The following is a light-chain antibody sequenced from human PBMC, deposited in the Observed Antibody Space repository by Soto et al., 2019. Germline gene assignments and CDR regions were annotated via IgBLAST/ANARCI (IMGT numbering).Light chain of an antibody. J-gene: IGLJ3*02. CDR3: SSYTSSSSWV. V-gene: IGLV2-14*01. CDR1: SSDVGAYNY. Sequence: QSVLTQPASVSGSPGQSITISCTGTSSDVGAYNYVSWYQQHPGKAPKLIICEVSNRPPGISNRFSGSKSGNTASLTISGLQAEDEADYHCSSYTSSSSWVFGGGTKLPS. CDR2: EVS.